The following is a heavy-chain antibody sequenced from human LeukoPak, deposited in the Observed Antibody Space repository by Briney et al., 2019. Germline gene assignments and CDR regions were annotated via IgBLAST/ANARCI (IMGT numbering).Heavy chain of an antibody. Sequence: SETLSLTFTVSGGSISSYYWSWIRQPAGKGLEWIWRIYTSGSTNYNPSLKSRVTMSVDTSKNQFSLKLSSVTAADTAVYYCARFAHYDFYYMDVWGKGTTVTVSS. V-gene: IGHV4-4*07. CDR3: ARFAHYDFYYMDV. D-gene: IGHD3-3*01. CDR2: IYTSGST. J-gene: IGHJ6*03. CDR1: GGSISSYY.